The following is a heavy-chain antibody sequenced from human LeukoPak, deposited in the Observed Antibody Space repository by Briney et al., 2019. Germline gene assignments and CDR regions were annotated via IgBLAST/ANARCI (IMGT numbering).Heavy chain of an antibody. J-gene: IGHJ4*02. CDR3: ARDPWVKYSSEIYFDY. CDR1: GGTFSSYA. D-gene: IGHD6-19*01. Sequence: SVKVSCKASGGTFSSYAISWVRQAPGQGLEWMGRIIPIFGTADYAQKFQGRVTITTDESTSTAYMELSSLRSEDTAVYYCARDPWVKYSSEIYFDYWGQGTLVTVSS. V-gene: IGHV1-69*05. CDR2: IIPIFGTA.